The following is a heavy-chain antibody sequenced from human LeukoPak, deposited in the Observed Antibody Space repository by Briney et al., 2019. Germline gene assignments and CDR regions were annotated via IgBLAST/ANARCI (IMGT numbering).Heavy chain of an antibody. CDR2: ISPGGGST. CDR3: ARDKGSGSYVWFDP. J-gene: IGHJ5*02. Sequence: GASVKLSCKASGYTFTSYYIHWERQTPGQGLEWMGMISPGGGSTQYAQKFQGRVTMTRDMSTGTFYMDLSSLRSEDTGVYYCARDKGSGSYVWFDPWGQGSLVTVSS. V-gene: IGHV1-46*01. D-gene: IGHD3-10*01. CDR1: GYTFTSYY.